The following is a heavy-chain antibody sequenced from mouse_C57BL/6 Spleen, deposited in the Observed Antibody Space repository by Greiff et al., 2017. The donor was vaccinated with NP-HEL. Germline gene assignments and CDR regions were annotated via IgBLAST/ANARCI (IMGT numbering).Heavy chain of an antibody. V-gene: IGHV1-82*01. CDR1: GYAFSSSW. J-gene: IGHJ1*03. D-gene: IGHD1-1*01. CDR3: ARFNLLLRDFDV. CDR2: IYPGDGDT. Sequence: QVQLQQSGPELVKPGASVKISCKASGYAFSSSWMIWVKQRPGKGLEWIGRIYPGDGDTNYNGKFKGKATLTADKSSSTAYMQLSSLTSEDSAVYFCARFNLLLRDFDVWGTGTTVTVSS.